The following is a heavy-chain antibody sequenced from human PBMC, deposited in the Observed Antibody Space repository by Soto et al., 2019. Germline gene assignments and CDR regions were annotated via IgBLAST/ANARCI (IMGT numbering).Heavy chain of an antibody. Sequence: SLTCAVSGGSMSSGGYSWSWIRQPPGKGLEWIGYIYHNGSPYYNPSLKSRVTISVDRSKNQFSLKLSSVTAADTAVYYCARVPDVWGQGTTVTVSS. CDR2: IYHNGSP. CDR3: ARVPDV. CDR1: GGSMSSGGYS. J-gene: IGHJ6*02. V-gene: IGHV4-30-2*01.